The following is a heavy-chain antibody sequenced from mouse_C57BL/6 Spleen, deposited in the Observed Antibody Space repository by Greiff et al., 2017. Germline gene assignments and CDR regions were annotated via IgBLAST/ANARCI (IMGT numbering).Heavy chain of an antibody. J-gene: IGHJ2*01. CDR3: ARYGSYYYGSSYYFDY. Sequence: EVKVVESGGGLVQPGGSLSLSCAASGFTFTDYYMSWVRQPPGKALAWLGFIRNKANGYTTEYSASVKGRFTISRDNSQSILYLQMNALRAEDSATYYCARYGSYYYGSSYYFDYWGQGTTLTVSS. V-gene: IGHV7-3*01. CDR1: GFTFTDYY. D-gene: IGHD1-1*01. CDR2: IRNKANGYTT.